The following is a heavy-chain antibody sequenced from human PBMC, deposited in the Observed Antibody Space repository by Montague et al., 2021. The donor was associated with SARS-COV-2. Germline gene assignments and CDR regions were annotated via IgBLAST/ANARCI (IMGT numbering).Heavy chain of an antibody. D-gene: IGHD6-19*01. J-gene: IGHJ3*02. CDR2: LLEKKN. V-gene: IGHV4-61*01. CDR1: GVVELRRRS. Sequence: SETLSLTCTVSGVVELRRRSEEHTSELQSHHELVCRLLLEKKNNYNPSLKSRVTISVDTPKNQFSLKLSSVTAADTAVYYCARGSGWMGNAFDIWGQGTMVTVSS. CDR3: ARGSGWMGNAFDI.